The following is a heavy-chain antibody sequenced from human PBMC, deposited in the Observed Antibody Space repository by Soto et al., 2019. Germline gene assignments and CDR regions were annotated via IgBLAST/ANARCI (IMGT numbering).Heavy chain of an antibody. CDR2: IGTAGDT. CDR3: ARARLPDYGDYSYYYMDV. D-gene: IGHD4-17*01. J-gene: IGHJ6*03. V-gene: IGHV3-13*01. CDR1: GFTFSSYD. Sequence: QPGGSLRLSCAASGFTFSSYDMHWVRQATGKGLEWVSAIGTAGDTYYPGSVKGRFTISRENAKNSLYLQMNSLRAGDTAVYYCARARLPDYGDYSYYYMDVWGKGTTVTVSS.